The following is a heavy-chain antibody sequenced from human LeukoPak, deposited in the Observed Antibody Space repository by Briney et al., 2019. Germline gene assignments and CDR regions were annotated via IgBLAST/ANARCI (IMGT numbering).Heavy chain of an antibody. D-gene: IGHD6-19*01. Sequence: GASVTVSCEASGYIFTNYAINWMRQAPGQGLEWMGWITTSTGNPTYAQGFTGRFVFSSDTSVSTAYLQISSLRAEDTAVYYCARGPYAPPSSDLQRFDSWGQGTLVTVSS. V-gene: IGHV7-4-1*02. CDR2: ITTSTGNP. CDR1: GYIFTNYA. CDR3: ARGPYAPPSSDLQRFDS. J-gene: IGHJ5*01.